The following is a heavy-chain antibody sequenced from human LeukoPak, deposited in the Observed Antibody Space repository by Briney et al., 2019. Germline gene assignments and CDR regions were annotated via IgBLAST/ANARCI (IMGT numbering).Heavy chain of an antibody. V-gene: IGHV4-39*01. CDR2: IYYSGST. CDR1: GGSISSNSYY. CDR3: ARNIATRPYYHGLDV. Sequence: PSETLSLTCTVSGGSISSNSYYWGWIRQPPGKGLEWIGSIYYSGSTYYNPSLKSRVTISVDTSKNQFSLKLTSVTASDTGLYYCARNIATRPYYHGLDVWGQGTTVTVSS. J-gene: IGHJ6*02. D-gene: IGHD6-6*01.